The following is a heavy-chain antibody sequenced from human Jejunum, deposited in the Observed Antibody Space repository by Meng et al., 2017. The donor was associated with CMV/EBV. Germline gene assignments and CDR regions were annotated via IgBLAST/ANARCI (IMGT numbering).Heavy chain of an antibody. J-gene: IGHJ5*02. CDR3: TRHSIVVVPAAGFDP. V-gene: IGHV3-73*01. Sequence: TLSDNTVQWVRQAHGKGLEWVGSNRSKTYSSATAYAASVKGRFIISRDDSKNTAYLQMNSLKTEDTAVYYCTRHSIVVVPAAGFDPWGQGTLVTVSS. D-gene: IGHD2-2*01. CDR2: NRSKTYSSAT. CDR1: TLSDNT.